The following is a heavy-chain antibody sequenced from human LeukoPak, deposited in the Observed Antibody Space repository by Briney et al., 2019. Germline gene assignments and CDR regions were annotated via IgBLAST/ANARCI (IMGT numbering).Heavy chain of an antibody. CDR2: ISGSGGST. Sequence: GGSLRLSCAASGFTFSSYAMSWVRQAPGKGLEWVSAISGSGGSTYYADSVKGRFTISRDNSKNTLYLQMNSLRAEDTAVYYCAKDVNRHYYYYYGMDVWGQGTTVTVSS. CDR1: GFTFSSYA. V-gene: IGHV3-23*01. CDR3: AKDVNRHYYYYYGMDV. J-gene: IGHJ6*02.